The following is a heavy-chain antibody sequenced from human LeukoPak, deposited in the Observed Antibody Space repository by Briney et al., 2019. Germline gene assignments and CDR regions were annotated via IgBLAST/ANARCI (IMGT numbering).Heavy chain of an antibody. D-gene: IGHD2/OR15-2a*01. J-gene: IGHJ3*02. CDR3: AKVRGEGTTTTSAFGI. Sequence: MSLRLSCATSGFTFSSYAMHWVRQASGKGLEWVAVISYDGTIEYYADSVKGRFTISRDNSKNTLYLQMNSLRVEDTAVYHCAKVRGEGTTTTSAFGIWGQGTMVTVSS. CDR2: ISYDGTIE. CDR1: GFTFSSYA. V-gene: IGHV3-30*18.